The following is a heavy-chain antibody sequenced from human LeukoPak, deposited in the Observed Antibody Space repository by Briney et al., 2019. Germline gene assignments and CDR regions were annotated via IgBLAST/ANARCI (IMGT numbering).Heavy chain of an antibody. CDR2: INPSGGST. CDR1: GYTFTSYY. V-gene: IGHV1-46*01. Sequence: ASVKVSSKASGYTFTSYYMHWVRQAPGQGLEWMGIINPSGGSTSYAQKFQGRVTVTRDTSISTAYMELASLRSDDTAVYYCALTGDLFDYWGQGTLVTVSS. D-gene: IGHD7-27*01. CDR3: ALTGDLFDY. J-gene: IGHJ4*02.